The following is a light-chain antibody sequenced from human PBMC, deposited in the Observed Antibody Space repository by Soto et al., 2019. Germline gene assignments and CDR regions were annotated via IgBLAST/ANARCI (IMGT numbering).Light chain of an antibody. J-gene: IGLJ3*02. CDR2: GNS. CDR3: QSYDSSLSAQV. Sequence: QSVLTQPPSVSGAPGQRVTISCTGSSSNIGAGYDVHWYQQLPGTAPKLLIYGNSNRPSGVPDRFSGSKSGTSASLAITGLQAEDEADYYCQSYDSSLSAQVFGGGTQVTVL. V-gene: IGLV1-40*01. CDR1: SSNIGAGYD.